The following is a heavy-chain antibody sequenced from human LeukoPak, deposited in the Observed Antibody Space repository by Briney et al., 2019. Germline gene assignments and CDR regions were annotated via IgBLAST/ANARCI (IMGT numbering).Heavy chain of an antibody. CDR2: LSDSGVNT. J-gene: IGHJ4*02. CDR3: AKDGGGNSLFDS. D-gene: IGHD2/OR15-2a*01. Sequence: PGGSLRLSCAASGFTFSTYGMGWVRQAPGKELEWVSTLSDSGVNTHYADSVKGRFTISRDNSKSTLYLQMNSLRVEDTAVYYCAKDGGGNSLFDSWGQGTLVSVSS. CDR1: GFTFSTYG. V-gene: IGHV3-23*01.